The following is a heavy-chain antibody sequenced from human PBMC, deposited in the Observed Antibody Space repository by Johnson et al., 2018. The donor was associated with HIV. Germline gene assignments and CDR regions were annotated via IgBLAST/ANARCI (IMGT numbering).Heavy chain of an antibody. V-gene: IGHV3-20*01. Sequence: VQLVESGGGVVRPGGSLRLSCAAPGFTFDDYGMSWVRQAPGKGLGWVSGINWYGGSRGYADFVKGRFTISRENAKKYLYLQMNSLRDEDTALYDCARLVMVRGVMGAFDIWGQGTMVTVSS. D-gene: IGHD3-10*01. CDR3: ARLVMVRGVMGAFDI. CDR2: INWYGGSR. CDR1: GFTFDDYG. J-gene: IGHJ3*02.